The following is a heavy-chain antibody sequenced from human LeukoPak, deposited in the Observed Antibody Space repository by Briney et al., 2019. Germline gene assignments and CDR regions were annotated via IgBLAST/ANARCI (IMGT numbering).Heavy chain of an antibody. CDR2: IKQDGSEK. J-gene: IGHJ4*02. D-gene: IGHD2-15*01. V-gene: IGHV3-7*01. CDR1: GFTFSSYW. Sequence: PGGSPRLSCAASGFTFSSYWMSWVRQAPGKGLEWVANIKQDGSEKYYVDSMKGRFTISRDNAKNSLYLQMNSLRAEDTAVYYCARARRYLGYCSGGSCYGYFDYWGQGTLVTVSS. CDR3: ARARRYLGYCSGGSCYGYFDY.